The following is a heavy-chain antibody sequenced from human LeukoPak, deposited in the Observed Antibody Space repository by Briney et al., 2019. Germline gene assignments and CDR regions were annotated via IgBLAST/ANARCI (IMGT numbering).Heavy chain of an antibody. CDR1: GFTFSSYA. V-gene: IGHV3-48*01. Sequence: PGGSLRLSCAASGFTFSSYAMSWVRQAPGKGLEWVSYITSSSSTIHYIDSVKGRFTISRDNAKNSVYLQMNSLRAEDTAVYYCARVGLGVYGGDYWGQGALVTVSS. CDR2: ITSSSSTI. J-gene: IGHJ4*02. CDR3: ARVGLGVYGGDY. D-gene: IGHD3-16*01.